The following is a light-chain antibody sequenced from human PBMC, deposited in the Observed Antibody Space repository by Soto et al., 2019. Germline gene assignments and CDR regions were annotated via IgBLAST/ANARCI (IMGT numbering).Light chain of an antibody. CDR1: QSVSSN. J-gene: IGKJ1*01. Sequence: EIVMTQSPATLSVSPGERATLSCRAGQSVSSNLAWYQQKPGQAPRLLIYGVSTRATGIPARFSGSGSGTEFTLTISSLQSEHFAVYYCQQYNNWPWTFGQGTKVEIK. CDR3: QQYNNWPWT. CDR2: GVS. V-gene: IGKV3-15*01.